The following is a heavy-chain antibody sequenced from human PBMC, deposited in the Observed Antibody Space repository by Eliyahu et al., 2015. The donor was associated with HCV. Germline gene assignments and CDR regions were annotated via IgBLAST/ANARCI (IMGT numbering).Heavy chain of an antibody. CDR1: GFXFSXXY. CDR2: ISSSGSTI. V-gene: IGHV3-11*01. CDR3: ARDRKGLEYYYYYGMDV. D-gene: IGHD1-1*01. J-gene: IGHJ6*02. Sequence: QVQLVESGGGLVKPGGSLRLSCAAXGFXFSXXYMSWIRQAPGKGLEWVSYISSSGSTIYYADSVKGRFTISRDNAKNSLYLQMNSLRAEDTAVYYCARDRKGLEYYYYYGMDVWGQGTTVTVSS.